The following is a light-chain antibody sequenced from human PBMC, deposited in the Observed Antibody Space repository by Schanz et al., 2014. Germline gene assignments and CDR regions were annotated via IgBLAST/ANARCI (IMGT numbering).Light chain of an antibody. Sequence: DIQLTQSPSTLSASVGDRVTITCRASQRISRWLAWYQQKPGKAPNLLIYDASSLESGGFSGSGSGTEFTLTISSLQPDDFASYYCQHYNSYPWTFGQGTKVEIK. V-gene: IGKV1-5*01. CDR3: QHYNSYPWT. J-gene: IGKJ1*01. CDR2: DAS. CDR1: QRISRW.